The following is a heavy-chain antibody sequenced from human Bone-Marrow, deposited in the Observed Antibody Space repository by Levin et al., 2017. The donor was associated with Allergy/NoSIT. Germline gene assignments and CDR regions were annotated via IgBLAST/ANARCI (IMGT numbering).Heavy chain of an antibody. Sequence: SGGSLRLSCATSGFIFSGYWMTWVRQPPGKGPEWVANINRDETEKNYVDSVKGRFAISRDNVQNSLHLQMNNLRVEDTAVYFCATYYFDSSGYSHHFEYWGQGALVTVSS. CDR2: INRDETEK. CDR3: ATYYFDSSGYSHHFEY. J-gene: IGHJ4*02. CDR1: GFIFSGYW. D-gene: IGHD3-22*01. V-gene: IGHV3-7*01.